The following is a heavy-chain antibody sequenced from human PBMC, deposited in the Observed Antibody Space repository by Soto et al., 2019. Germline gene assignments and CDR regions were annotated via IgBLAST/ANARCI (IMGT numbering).Heavy chain of an antibody. D-gene: IGHD3-3*01. J-gene: IGHJ6*02. CDR3: AKGFSEFLEWLSDPYYYYGMDV. Sequence: GGSLRLSCAASGFTFSSYAMSWVRQAPGKGLEWVSAISGSGGSTYYADSVKGRFTISRDNSKNTLYLQMNSLRAEDTAVYYCAKGFSEFLEWLSDPYYYYGMDVWGQGTTVTVSS. V-gene: IGHV3-23*01. CDR1: GFTFSSYA. CDR2: ISGSGGST.